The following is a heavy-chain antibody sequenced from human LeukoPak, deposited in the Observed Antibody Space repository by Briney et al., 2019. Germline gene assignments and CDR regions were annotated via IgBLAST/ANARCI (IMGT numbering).Heavy chain of an antibody. V-gene: IGHV3-21*01. D-gene: IGHD2-2*01. CDR1: GFIFSSNS. Sequence: GGSLRLSCAASGFIFSSNSMNWVRQAPGKGLEWVSSISSSSSYIYYADSVKGRFTISRDNAKNSLYLQMNSLRAEDTAVYYCAREIIVVVPAAPVGMDVWGQGTTVTVSS. CDR3: AREIIVVVPAAPVGMDV. J-gene: IGHJ6*02. CDR2: ISSSSSYI.